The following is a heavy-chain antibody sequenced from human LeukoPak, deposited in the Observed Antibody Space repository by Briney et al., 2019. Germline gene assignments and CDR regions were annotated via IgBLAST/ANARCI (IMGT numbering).Heavy chain of an antibody. V-gene: IGHV1-8*01. CDR2: MNPNSGNT. Sequence: ASVKVSCKAPGYTFTSYDINWVRQATGQGLEWMGWMNPNSGNTGYAQKFQGRVTMTRNTSISTAYMELSSLRSEDTAVYYCAREGTGSGSYLGLSYYMDVWGKGTTVTISS. D-gene: IGHD3-10*01. CDR1: GYTFTSYD. CDR3: AREGTGSGSYLGLSYYMDV. J-gene: IGHJ6*03.